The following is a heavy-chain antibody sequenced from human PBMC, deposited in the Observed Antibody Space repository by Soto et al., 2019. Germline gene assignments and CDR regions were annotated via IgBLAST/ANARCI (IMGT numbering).Heavy chain of an antibody. CDR3: ARLGFYGDPYDFDY. Sequence: QLQLQESGPGLVKPSETLSLTCTVSGGSISSSSYYWGWIRQPPGKGLEWIGSIYYSGSTYYNPSLKSRVTISVDTSKNQFSLKLSCVTAADTAVYYCARLGFYGDPYDFDYWGQGTLVTVSS. J-gene: IGHJ4*02. CDR2: IYYSGST. V-gene: IGHV4-39*01. CDR1: GGSISSSSYY. D-gene: IGHD4-17*01.